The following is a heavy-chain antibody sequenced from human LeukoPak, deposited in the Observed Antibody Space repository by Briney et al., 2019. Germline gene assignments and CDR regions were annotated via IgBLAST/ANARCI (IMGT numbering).Heavy chain of an antibody. Sequence: ASVKVSCKASGYTFTNYGINWVRQAPGQGLEWMGWISAYNGNTNYAQKLQGRVIMTTDTSTSTAYMELGSLRSDDTAVYYCAGEVDYDILTGYKTVGNWFDPWGQGTLVTVSS. CDR2: ISAYNGNT. V-gene: IGHV1-18*01. J-gene: IGHJ5*02. CDR1: GYTFTNYG. D-gene: IGHD3-9*01. CDR3: AGEVDYDILTGYKTVGNWFDP.